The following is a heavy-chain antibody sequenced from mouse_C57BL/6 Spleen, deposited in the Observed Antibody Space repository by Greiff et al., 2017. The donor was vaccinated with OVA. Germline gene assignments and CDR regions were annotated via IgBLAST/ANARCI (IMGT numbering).Heavy chain of an antibody. Sequence: VQLQQSGAELVRPGASVKLSCTASGFNIKDYYMHWVKQRPEQGLEWIGRIDPEDGDTEYAPKFQGKATMTADTSSKTAYLHLSSLTSYDAAVYYCTTLYYAMDYWGQGTSVTVSS. CDR3: TTLYYAMDY. V-gene: IGHV14-1*01. J-gene: IGHJ4*01. CDR2: IDPEDGDT. CDR1: GFNIKDYY.